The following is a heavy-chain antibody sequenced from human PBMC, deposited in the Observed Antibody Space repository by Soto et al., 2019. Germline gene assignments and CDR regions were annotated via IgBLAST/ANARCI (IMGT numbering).Heavy chain of an antibody. CDR2: ISYDGSNK. CDR3: ARDTEIAAPEYYFDY. Sequence: GGSLRLSCAASGFTFSTYAMHWVRQAPGKGLEWVAFISYDGSNKYFADSVKGRFTISRDNSKNTLYLQMNSLRAEDTAVYYCARDTEIAAPEYYFDYWGQGTLVTVSS. V-gene: IGHV3-30-3*01. CDR1: GFTFSTYA. D-gene: IGHD6-6*01. J-gene: IGHJ4*02.